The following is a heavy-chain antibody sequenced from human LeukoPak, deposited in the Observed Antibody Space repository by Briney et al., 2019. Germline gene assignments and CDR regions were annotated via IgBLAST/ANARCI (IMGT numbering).Heavy chain of an antibody. CDR3: ARVRVDEYGMDV. CDR1: GYAFTSYY. CDR2: INPSGGST. V-gene: IGHV1-46*01. Sequence: ASVKVSCKASGYAFTSYYMHWVRQAPGQGLEWMGIINPSGGSTSYAQKFQGRVTMTRDTSTSTVYMELSSLRSEDTAVYYCARVRVDEYGMDVWGQGTTVTVSS. D-gene: IGHD3-10*01. J-gene: IGHJ6*02.